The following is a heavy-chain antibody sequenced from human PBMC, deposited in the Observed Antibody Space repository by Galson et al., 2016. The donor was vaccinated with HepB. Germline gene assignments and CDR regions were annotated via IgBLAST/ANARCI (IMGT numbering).Heavy chain of an antibody. J-gene: IGHJ4*02. V-gene: IGHV1-18*01. CDR1: GYTFTLYG. D-gene: IGHD2-2*01. CDR2: ISAYSGNP. Sequence: SVKVSCKASGYTFTLYGISWARQAPGQGPEWMGWISAYSGNPHYAQKFQGRVTMTTDTSTSTANMAVRSPRSDDTAVYYCARTMEVVVVPAARQDFDYWGQGTLVTVSS. CDR3: ARTMEVVVVPAARQDFDY.